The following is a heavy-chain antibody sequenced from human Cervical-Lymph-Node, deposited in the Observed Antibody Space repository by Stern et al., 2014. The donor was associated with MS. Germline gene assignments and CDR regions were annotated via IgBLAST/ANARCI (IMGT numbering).Heavy chain of an antibody. D-gene: IGHD2-8*01. CDR3: ARMRGANPHYFDH. Sequence: QVTLRESGPALVKPTETLTLTCDFSGFSLNTGTMSVAWIRQAPGKALELIAVIDWDYDKFYSSSLKTRLTLSKDPSKNQVVLTMTKVSPVDTATYYCARMRGANPHYFDHWGQGILVVVSS. CDR2: IDWDYDK. V-gene: IGHV2-70*01. J-gene: IGHJ4*02. CDR1: GFSLNTGTMS.